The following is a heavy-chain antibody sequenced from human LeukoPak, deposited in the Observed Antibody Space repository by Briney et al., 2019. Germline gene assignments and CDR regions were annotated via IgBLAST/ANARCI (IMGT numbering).Heavy chain of an antibody. CDR2: SSSSSSYI. CDR3: ARDTISESGAFDI. Sequence: GSLRLSCAASGFTFSSYSMNWVRQAPGKGLEWVSSSSSSSSYIYYADSVKGRFTISRDNAKNSLYLQMNSLRAEDTAVYHCARDTISESGAFDIWGQGTMVTVSS. D-gene: IGHD2-2*01. J-gene: IGHJ3*02. CDR1: GFTFSSYS. V-gene: IGHV3-21*01.